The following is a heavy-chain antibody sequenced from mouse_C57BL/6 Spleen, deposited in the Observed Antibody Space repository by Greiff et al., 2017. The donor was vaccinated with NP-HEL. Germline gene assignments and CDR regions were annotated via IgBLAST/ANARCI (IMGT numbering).Heavy chain of an antibody. J-gene: IGHJ2*01. CDR1: GYSITSGYY. Sequence: EVKLMESGPGLVKPSQSLSLTCSVTGYSITSGYYWNWIRQFPGNKLEWMGYISYDGSNNYNPSLKNRISITRDTSKNQFFLKLNSVTTEDTATYYCVRRDYYLDYWGQGTTLTVSS. CDR2: ISYDGSN. CDR3: VRRDYYLDY. V-gene: IGHV3-6*01. D-gene: IGHD3-3*01.